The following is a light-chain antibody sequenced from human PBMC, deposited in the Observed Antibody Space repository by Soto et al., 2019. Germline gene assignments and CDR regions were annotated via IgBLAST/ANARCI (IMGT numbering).Light chain of an antibody. Sequence: QSLLTQPPSVSGAPGQRVTISCTGSSSNMGAGYDVHWYQQRPGTAPKLLIFGNINRPSGVPDRFSGSKSGTSASLAITGLQAEDEGDYYCQSYDSTLSARYVFGTGTKVTVL. CDR1: SSNMGAGYD. J-gene: IGLJ1*01. CDR3: QSYDSTLSARYV. V-gene: IGLV1-40*01. CDR2: GNI.